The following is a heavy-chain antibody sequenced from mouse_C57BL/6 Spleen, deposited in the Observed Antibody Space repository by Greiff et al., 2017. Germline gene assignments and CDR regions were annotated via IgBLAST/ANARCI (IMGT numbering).Heavy chain of an antibody. CDR3: TYGNLRYFDV. Sequence: VQLQQSGAELVRPGASVKLSCTASGFTIKDDYMHWVKQRPEQGLEWIGWFDPENGDTEYASKFQGKATITADTSSNTAYLQLSSLTSEDTAVYYCTYGNLRYFDVWGTGTTVTVSS. D-gene: IGHD2-1*01. CDR1: GFTIKDDY. V-gene: IGHV14-4*01. CDR2: FDPENGDT. J-gene: IGHJ1*03.